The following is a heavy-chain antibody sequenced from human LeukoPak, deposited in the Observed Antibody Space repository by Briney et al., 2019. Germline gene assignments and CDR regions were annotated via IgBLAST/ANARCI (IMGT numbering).Heavy chain of an antibody. CDR1: GFTFDDYA. Sequence: GRSLRLFCAASGFTFDDYAMQWVRQAPGKGLEWVSGISWNSGSIGYADPVKGRFTISRDNAKNSLYLQMNSLRAEDTALYYCAKDDYDNGFFDYWGQGTLVTVSS. CDR2: ISWNSGSI. J-gene: IGHJ4*02. V-gene: IGHV3-9*01. CDR3: AKDDYDNGFFDY. D-gene: IGHD3-22*01.